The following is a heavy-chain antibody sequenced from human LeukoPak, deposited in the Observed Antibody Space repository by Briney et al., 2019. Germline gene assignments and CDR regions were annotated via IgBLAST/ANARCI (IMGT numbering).Heavy chain of an antibody. CDR3: ARIGSYPYYFDY. CDR2: ISTTGNTM. J-gene: IGHJ4*02. CDR1: GFTFSSYE. V-gene: IGHV3-48*03. D-gene: IGHD1-26*01. Sequence: GGSLRLSCAASGFTFSSYEMNRVRQAPGKGLEWVSYISTTGNTMYYADSVKGRFTISRDNAKKSLYLQMSSLRAEDTAVYYCARIGSYPYYFDYWGQGALVTVSS.